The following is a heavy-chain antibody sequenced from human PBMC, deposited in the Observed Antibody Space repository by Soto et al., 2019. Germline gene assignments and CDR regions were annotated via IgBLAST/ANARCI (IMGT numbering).Heavy chain of an antibody. V-gene: IGHV3-33*01. CDR3: ARGVDTAMDYYYYYGMDV. Sequence: QVQLVESGGGVVQPGGSLRLSCAASGFTFSSYGMHWVRQAPGKGLEWVAVIWYDGSNKYYADSVKGRFTISRDNSKNTLYLQMNSLRAEDTAVYYCARGVDTAMDYYYYYGMDVWGQGTTVTVSS. D-gene: IGHD5-18*01. J-gene: IGHJ6*02. CDR1: GFTFSSYG. CDR2: IWYDGSNK.